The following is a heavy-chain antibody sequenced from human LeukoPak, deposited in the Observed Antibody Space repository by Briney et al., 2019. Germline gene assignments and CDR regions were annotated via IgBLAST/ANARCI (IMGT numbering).Heavy chain of an antibody. D-gene: IGHD3-10*01. V-gene: IGHV3-74*01. J-gene: IGHJ4*02. CDR3: ARDLSGSYMSDY. Sequence: QTGGSLRLSCAASGFTFSSYWMHWVRQAPGKGLVWVSRINSDGRSTSYADSVKGRFTISRDNAKNTLYLQMNSLTDEDTAVYYCARDLSGSYMSDYWGQGTLVTVSS. CDR1: GFTFSSYW. CDR2: INSDGRST.